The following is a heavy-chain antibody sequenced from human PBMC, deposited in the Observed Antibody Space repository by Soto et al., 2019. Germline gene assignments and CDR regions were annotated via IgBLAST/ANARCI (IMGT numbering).Heavy chain of an antibody. CDR3: ARRGKGETPFDH. V-gene: IGHV1-8*01. J-gene: IGHJ4*02. D-gene: IGHD2-21*01. CDR2: MNPNSGNT. CDR1: GYTFTSYD. Sequence: QVQLVQSGAEVKKPGASVKVSCKASGYTFTSYDINWVRQATGQGLEWMGWMNPNSGNTGYAQKFQGRVTMTRNTSRSTDDMELSSLRSDDTAVYYCARRGKGETPFDHWGQGTLGTVSS.